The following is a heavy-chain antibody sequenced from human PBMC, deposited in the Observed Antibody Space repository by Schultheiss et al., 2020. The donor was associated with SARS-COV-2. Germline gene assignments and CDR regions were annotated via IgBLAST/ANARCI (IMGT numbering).Heavy chain of an antibody. CDR1: GGSISSGGYS. CDR3: ARELKWDYDILTGYATRGWFDP. V-gene: IGHV4-30-2*01. J-gene: IGHJ5*02. D-gene: IGHD3-9*01. Sequence: LRLSCAVSGGSISSGGYSWSWIRQPPGKGLEWIGYIYHSGSTYYNPSLKSRVTISVDRSKNQFSLKLSSVTAADTAVYYCARELKWDYDILTGYATRGWFDPWGQGTLVTVSS. CDR2: IYHSGST.